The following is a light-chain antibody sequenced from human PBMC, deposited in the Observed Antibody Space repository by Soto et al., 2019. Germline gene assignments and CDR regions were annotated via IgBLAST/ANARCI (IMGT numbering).Light chain of an antibody. V-gene: IGKV3-20*01. CDR3: QQYVSSHMYT. CDR1: QSVSATY. CDR2: GAS. Sequence: EIVLTQSPGTLSLSPGERATLSCRASQSVSATYLAWYQQKPGQAPRLLIYGASNRATGIPDWFTGSGSGRDFSLAISRLEPEDFAVYVGQQYVSSHMYTFGMGTKLQIK. J-gene: IGKJ2*01.